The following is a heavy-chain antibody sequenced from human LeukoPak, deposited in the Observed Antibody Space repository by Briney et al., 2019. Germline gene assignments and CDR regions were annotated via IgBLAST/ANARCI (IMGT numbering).Heavy chain of an antibody. CDR2: INPSDGST. V-gene: IGHV1-46*01. CDR1: GYSFTTYY. D-gene: IGHD2-15*01. J-gene: IGHJ5*02. Sequence: ASVKLACKASGYSFTTYYIHWMRQGPGRGLEWMGIINPSDGSTSSAQKFQGRVTMTSDTSTSTVYMELSSLTYDDTAVYYCARDVVVEVGMLPTDSWFDPWGRGTLVVVSS. CDR3: ARDVVVEVGMLPTDSWFDP.